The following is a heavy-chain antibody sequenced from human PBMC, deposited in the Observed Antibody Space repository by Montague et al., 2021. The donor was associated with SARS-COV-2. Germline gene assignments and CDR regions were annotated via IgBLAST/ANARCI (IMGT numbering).Heavy chain of an antibody. CDR3: ASEQYCSGGSCFYDAFDI. V-gene: IGHV3-48*03. D-gene: IGHD2-15*01. Sequence: SLRLSCAASGFTFSSYEMNWVRQAPGKGLEWVSYISSSGSTIYYADSVKGRFTISRDNAKNSLYLQMNSLRAKDTAVYYCASEQYCSGGSCFYDAFDIWGQGTMVTVSS. CDR2: ISSSGSTI. J-gene: IGHJ3*02. CDR1: GFTFSSYE.